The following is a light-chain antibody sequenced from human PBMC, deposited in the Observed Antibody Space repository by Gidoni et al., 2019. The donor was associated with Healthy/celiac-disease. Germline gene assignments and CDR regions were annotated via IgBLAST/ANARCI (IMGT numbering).Light chain of an antibody. J-gene: IGKJ4*01. V-gene: IGKV1-39*01. CDR3: QQSYSTPPA. CDR2: AAS. Sequence: DIQMTQSPSSLSASVGDRVTITCRASQSISSYLNWYQQKPGKAPKLLIYAASSVQSGVPSRFSGSGSGTDFTLTISSLQPEDFATYYCQQSYSTPPAFGGGTKLEIK. CDR1: QSISSY.